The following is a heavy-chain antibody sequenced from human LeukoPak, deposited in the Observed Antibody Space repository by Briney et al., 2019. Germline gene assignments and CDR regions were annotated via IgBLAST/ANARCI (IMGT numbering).Heavy chain of an antibody. CDR2: INDRGHT. D-gene: IGHD4-23*01. J-gene: IGHJ4*02. V-gene: IGHV4-34*01. CDR3: AIDPTTVVTTPYYFDF. Sequence: PSETLSLTCAVHGGSFSGYHWSWIRQSPGKGLEWIGEINDRGHTNYNPSLESRITISVDTSKKQFSLNLSSVTAADTAVYYCAIDPTTVVTTPYYFDFWGQGTLVTVSS. CDR1: GGSFSGYH.